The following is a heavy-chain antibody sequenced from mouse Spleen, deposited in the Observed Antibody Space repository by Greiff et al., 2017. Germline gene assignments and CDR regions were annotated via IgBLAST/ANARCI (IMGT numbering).Heavy chain of an antibody. CDR3: ARHYYGSSYDAMDY. V-gene: IGHV5-9*04. CDR1: GFTFSSYA. Sequence: EVKVVESGGGLVKLGGSLKLSCAASGFTFSSYAMSWVRQTPEKRLEWVATISSGGGNTYYPDSVKGRFTISRDNAKNTLYLQMSSLKSEDTAMYYCARHYYGSSYDAMDYWGQGTSVTVSS. CDR2: ISSGGGNT. J-gene: IGHJ4*01. D-gene: IGHD1-1*01.